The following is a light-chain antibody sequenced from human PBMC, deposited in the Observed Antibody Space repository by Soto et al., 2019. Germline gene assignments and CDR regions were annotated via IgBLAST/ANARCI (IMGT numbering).Light chain of an antibody. V-gene: IGLV1-47*02. J-gene: IGLJ1*01. CDR1: SSNIGRNS. Sequence: QSVLTQPPSASGTPGQRVTIFCSGSSSNIGRNSVYWYQQLPGTAPKLLIYSNHQRPSGVPDRFSGSKSGTSASLAISGLRSEDEANYYCAAWDGSPTVFYVFGPGTKLTVL. CDR2: SNH. CDR3: AAWDGSPTVFYV.